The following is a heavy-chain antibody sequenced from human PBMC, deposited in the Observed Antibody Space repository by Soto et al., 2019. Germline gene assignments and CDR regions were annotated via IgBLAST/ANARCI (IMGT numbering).Heavy chain of an antibody. D-gene: IGHD3-22*01. V-gene: IGHV4-4*02. Sequence: SETLSLTCTVSGDTVGSTRWWSWVRLSPGRGLEWIGDIYHLGTTNYNPSLKRRVSISLDKSKNQFSLKLTSVTAADTAVYFCARTGKFYYYDMSGLPFDPWGPGVLVTVS. CDR1: GDTVGSTRW. CDR2: IYHLGTT. J-gene: IGHJ5*02. CDR3: ARTGKFYYYDMSGLPFDP.